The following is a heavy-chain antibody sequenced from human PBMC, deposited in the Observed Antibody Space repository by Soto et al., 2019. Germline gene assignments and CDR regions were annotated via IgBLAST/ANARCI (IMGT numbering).Heavy chain of an antibody. CDR2: VYNSGRN. J-gene: IGHJ4*02. D-gene: IGHD3-10*01. CDR1: GGYISSGNYY. Sequence: QVQLHESCPGLVKPSQNLSLTCSVSGGYISSGNYYWSWIRQHPGKDLEWIGYVYNSGRNYYHPYPNRRVTIAADTPKIHFSRNLSSVTAEDTAVYYCARRLGSDTLVRGPFDYWGQGTLLSVSS. CDR3: ARRLGSDTLVRGPFDY. V-gene: IGHV4-31*03.